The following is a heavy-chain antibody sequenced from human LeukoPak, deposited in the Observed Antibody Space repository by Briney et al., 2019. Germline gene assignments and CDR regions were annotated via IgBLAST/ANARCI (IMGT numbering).Heavy chain of an antibody. CDR3: ARVDYFNWFDP. V-gene: IGHV4-39*07. CDR2: IYYSGST. CDR1: GGSISSSSYY. Sequence: SETLSLTCTVSGGSISSSSYYWGWIRQPPGKGLEWIGSIYYSGSTYYNPSLKSRVTISVDTSKNQFSLKLSSVTAADTAVYYCARVDYFNWFDPWGQGTLVTVSS. J-gene: IGHJ5*02. D-gene: IGHD2/OR15-2a*01.